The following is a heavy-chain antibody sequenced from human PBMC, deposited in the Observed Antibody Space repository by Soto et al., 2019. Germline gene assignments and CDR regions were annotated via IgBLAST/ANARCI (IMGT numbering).Heavy chain of an antibody. CDR2: ISNDGSNK. CDR3: AKDYYYDSSGWVD. D-gene: IGHD3-22*01. CDR1: GFTLSSDG. J-gene: IGHJ4*02. Sequence: QVQLVETGGGVVQPGRSLRLSCAASGFTLSSDGMHWVRQAPGKGLEWVAVISNDGSNKYYADSVKGRFTISRDNSKNTLYFQMNSLRAEDTAMYYCAKDYYYDSSGWVDWGQGTLVTVSS. V-gene: IGHV3-30*18.